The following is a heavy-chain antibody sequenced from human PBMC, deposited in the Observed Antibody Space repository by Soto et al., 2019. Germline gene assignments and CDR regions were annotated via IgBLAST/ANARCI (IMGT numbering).Heavy chain of an antibody. Sequence: QVQLVQSGAEVRKPGASVKVSCKASGHTLASYDINWVRQATGQGLAWMGWMTPDSGDTGYAQKFQGRVTMPWDTSITTAYMELSSLRSDDTAVYYCARDPFYGWFDSWGQGTLVTVSS. V-gene: IGHV1-8*01. J-gene: IGHJ5*01. D-gene: IGHD3-16*01. CDR1: GHTLASYD. CDR3: ARDPFYGWFDS. CDR2: MTPDSGDT.